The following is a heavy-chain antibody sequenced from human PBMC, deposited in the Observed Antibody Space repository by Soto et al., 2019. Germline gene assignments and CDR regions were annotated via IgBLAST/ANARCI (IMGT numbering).Heavy chain of an antibody. CDR3: ARDQGVDIVLVPAAQKYYYYGMDV. J-gene: IGHJ6*02. Sequence: QVQLVQSGAEVKKPGASVKVSCKASGYTFTSYGISWVRQAPGQGLEWMGWISAYNGNTNYAQKLKGRVTMTTDTSTSTAYMELRSLRSDDTAVYYCARDQGVDIVLVPAAQKYYYYGMDVWGQGTTVTVSS. CDR2: ISAYNGNT. CDR1: GYTFTSYG. V-gene: IGHV1-18*01. D-gene: IGHD2-2*03.